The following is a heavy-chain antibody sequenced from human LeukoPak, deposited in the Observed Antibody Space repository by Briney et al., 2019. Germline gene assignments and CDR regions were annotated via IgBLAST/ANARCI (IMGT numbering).Heavy chain of an antibody. J-gene: IGHJ4*02. V-gene: IGHV4-39*01. CDR3: ARRDGYYDSSGYYSYHPQTTYYFDY. CDR2: IYYSGST. Sequence: SETLSLTCTVSGGSISSSSYYWGWIRQPPGKGLEWIGSIYYSGSTYYNPSLKSRVTISVDTSKNQFSLKLSSVTAADTAVYYCARRDGYYDSSGYYSYHPQTTYYFDYWGQGTLVTVSS. D-gene: IGHD3-22*01. CDR1: GGSISSSSYY.